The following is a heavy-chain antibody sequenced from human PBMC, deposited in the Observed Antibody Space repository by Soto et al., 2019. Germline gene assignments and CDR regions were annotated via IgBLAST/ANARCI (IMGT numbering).Heavy chain of an antibody. Sequence: VSLRLSGAAAGFTFSSYAMSWVRQAPGKGLEWVSAISGSGGSTYYADSVKGRFTISRDNSKNTLYLQMNSLRAEDTAVYYCAKNLVGDYYFWSALIRSEYVMDCWGQG. CDR2: ISGSGGST. D-gene: IGHD3-3*01. V-gene: IGHV3-23*01. CDR1: GFTFSSYA. J-gene: IGHJ6*02. CDR3: AKNLVGDYYFWSALIRSEYVMDC.